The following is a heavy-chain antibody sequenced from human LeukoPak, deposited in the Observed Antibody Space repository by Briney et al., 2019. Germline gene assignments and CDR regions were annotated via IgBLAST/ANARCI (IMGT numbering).Heavy chain of an antibody. CDR3: ARGGTAMAKIFDY. CDR2: ISSSSSYI. D-gene: IGHD5-18*01. Sequence: GGSLRLSCAASGFTFSSYSMNWVRQAPGKGLEWVSSISSSSSYIYYADSVKGRFTISRDNAKNSLYLQMNSLRAEDTAVYYCARGGTAMAKIFDYWGRGTLVTVSS. V-gene: IGHV3-21*01. CDR1: GFTFSSYS. J-gene: IGHJ4*02.